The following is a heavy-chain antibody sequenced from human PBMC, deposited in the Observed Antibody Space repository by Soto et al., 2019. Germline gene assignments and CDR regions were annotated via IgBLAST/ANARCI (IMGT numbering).Heavy chain of an antibody. CDR2: IYYSGST. CDR1: GGSISSYY. V-gene: IGHV4-59*01. J-gene: IGHJ5*02. Sequence: SETLSLTCTVSGGSISSYYWSWIRQPPGKVLEWIGYIYYSGSTNYNPSLKSRVTISVDTSKNQFSLKLSSVTAADTAVYYCVSSNYYGSSRPFHYDPWGHATVVTV. CDR3: VSSNYYGSSRPFHYDP. D-gene: IGHD3-10*01.